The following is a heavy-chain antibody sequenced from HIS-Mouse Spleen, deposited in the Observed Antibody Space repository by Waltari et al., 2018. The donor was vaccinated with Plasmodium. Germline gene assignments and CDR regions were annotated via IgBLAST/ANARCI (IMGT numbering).Heavy chain of an antibody. CDR2: KSYDGSNK. CDR3: AKAQGVINFDY. Sequence: QVQLVESGGGVVQPGRSLRLSCAASGFTFSSYGMPWVRQAPGKGLEGVAVKSYDGSNKYYADSVKGRFTISRDNSKNTLYLQMNSLRAEDTAVYYCAKAQGVINFDYWGQGTLVTVSA. CDR1: GFTFSSYG. J-gene: IGHJ4*02. D-gene: IGHD3-16*01. V-gene: IGHV3-30*18.